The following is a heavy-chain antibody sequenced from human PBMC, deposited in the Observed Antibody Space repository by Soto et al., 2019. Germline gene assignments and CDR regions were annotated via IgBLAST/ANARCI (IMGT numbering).Heavy chain of an antibody. CDR3: ARDAYSSGWYHYGMDV. Sequence: SETLSLTCTVSGGSISSYYWSWIRQPPGKGLEWIGYIYYSGSTNYNPSLKSRVTISVDTSKNQFSLKLSSVTAADTAVYYCARDAYSSGWYHYGMDVWGQGTTVTVS. CDR2: IYYSGST. D-gene: IGHD6-19*01. CDR1: GGSISSYY. V-gene: IGHV4-59*01. J-gene: IGHJ6*02.